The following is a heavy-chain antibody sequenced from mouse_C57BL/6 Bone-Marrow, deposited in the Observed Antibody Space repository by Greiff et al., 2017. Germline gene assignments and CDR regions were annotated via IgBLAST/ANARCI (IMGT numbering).Heavy chain of an antibody. CDR1: GFTFTDYY. J-gene: IGHJ4*01. D-gene: IGHD1-1*01. CDR2: IRNKATGYTT. CDR3: ARYRFTTVVSECMDY. V-gene: IGHV7-3*01. Sequence: EVKLMESGGGLVQPGGSLSLSCAASGFTFTDYYMSWVRQPPGKALEWLGFIRNKATGYTTEYSASVKGRFTISRDNSQSFLYLHMKALKADDSATYVCARYRFTTVVSECMDYWGQGTSVTVSS.